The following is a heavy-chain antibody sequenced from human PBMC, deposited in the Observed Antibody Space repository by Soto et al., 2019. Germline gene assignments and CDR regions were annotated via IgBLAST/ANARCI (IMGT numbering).Heavy chain of an antibody. Sequence: GGSLRLSCAASGFTVSSKYMSWVRQAPGKGLEWVSLIQSGGPTYYADSVKGRFTISRDTSENTVHLQMDSLRAEDTAVYYCARDDVLCDGGRYYGVLLAVCARRTTVTGSA. CDR3: ARDDVLCDGGRYYGVLLAV. V-gene: IGHV3-66*01. D-gene: IGHD2-15*01. CDR2: IQSGGPT. CDR1: GFTVSSKY. J-gene: IGHJ6*04.